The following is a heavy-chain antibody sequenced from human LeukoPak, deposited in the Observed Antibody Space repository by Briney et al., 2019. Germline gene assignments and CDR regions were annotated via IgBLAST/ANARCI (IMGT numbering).Heavy chain of an antibody. CDR1: GYSINSGHC. V-gene: IGHV4-28*05. CDR3: AHKFAGSYAFDI. Sequence: SETLSLTCTVSGYSINSGHCWGWIRQPPGKGLEWIGYIDYSGGIYYNPSLKSRVTMSIDTSKNQFSLKLGSVTAVDTAVYYCAHKFAGSYAFDIWGQGTMVTVSS. CDR2: IDYSGGI. J-gene: IGHJ3*02.